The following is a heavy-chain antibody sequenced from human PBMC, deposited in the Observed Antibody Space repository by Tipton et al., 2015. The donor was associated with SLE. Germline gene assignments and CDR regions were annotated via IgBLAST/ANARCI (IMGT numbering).Heavy chain of an antibody. CDR2: ISVGGSTT. Sequence: SLRLSCAASGFTFNKYGMNWVRQAPGKGLEWVSYISVGGSTTYYADSVKGRFTISRDNAKNSLYLQMNSLRAEDTAVYYCARDEADYYDFWSGYYKGAFDIWGQGTMVTVSS. D-gene: IGHD3-3*01. CDR3: ARDEADYYDFWSGYYKGAFDI. J-gene: IGHJ3*02. CDR1: GFTFNKYG. V-gene: IGHV3-48*03.